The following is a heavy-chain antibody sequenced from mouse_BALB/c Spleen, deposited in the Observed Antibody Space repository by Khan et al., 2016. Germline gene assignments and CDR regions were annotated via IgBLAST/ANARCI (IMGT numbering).Heavy chain of an antibody. CDR2: ISDGGSYT. CDR3: ARDDRWFAY. CDR1: GFIFSDYY. V-gene: IGHV5-4*02. D-gene: IGHD2-14*01. J-gene: IGHJ3*01. Sequence: EVELVESGGGLVKPGGSLKLSCAASGFIFSDYYMYWVRQTPEKRLEWVATISDGGSYTYYPDSVKGRFTISRDNAKNNLYLQMSSLKSEDTAMYYCARDDRWFAYWGQGTLVTVSA.